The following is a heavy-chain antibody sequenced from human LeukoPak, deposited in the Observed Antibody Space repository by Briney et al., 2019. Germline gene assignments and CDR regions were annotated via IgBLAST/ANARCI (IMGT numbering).Heavy chain of an antibody. D-gene: IGHD1-26*01. CDR2: INPNSGGT. J-gene: IGHJ4*02. CDR1: GYTFTGYY. V-gene: IGHV1-2*02. CDR3: ARAQGSQPTPVDY. Sequence: ASVKVSCKASGYTFTGYYMHWVRQAPGQGLEWMGWINPNSGGTNYAQKFQGRVTMTRDTSISTAYMELSRLRSEDTAVYYCARAQGSQPTPVDYWGQGTLVTVSS.